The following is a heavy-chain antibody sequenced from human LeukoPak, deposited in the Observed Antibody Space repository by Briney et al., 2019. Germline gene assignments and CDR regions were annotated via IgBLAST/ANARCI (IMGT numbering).Heavy chain of an antibody. D-gene: IGHD1-26*01. CDR1: VFICSDYS. CDR3: AKDRTVGASYWYFDL. CDR2: VSSSGSGGNT. J-gene: IGHJ2*01. V-gene: IGHV3-23*01. Sequence: GGSLRLSCTASVFICSDYSMSWARHAPWKGLEWVVGVSSSGSGGNTYYADSVKGRFTISRDTSKNILFLQMNTLRAEDTAIYYCAKDRTVGASYWYFDLWGRGTLVTVSS.